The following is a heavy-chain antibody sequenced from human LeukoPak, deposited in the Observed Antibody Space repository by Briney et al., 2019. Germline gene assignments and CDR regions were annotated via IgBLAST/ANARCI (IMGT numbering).Heavy chain of an antibody. CDR2: ISGSGGSS. Sequence: GGSLRLACVASGFTFSSYAMNWVRQAPGQGLEWVSVISGSGGSSYYADSVKGRFTISRDNSKNTPYMQMNSLRAEDTAVYYCAKRWGTAHGAFDIWGQGTMVTVSS. V-gene: IGHV3-23*01. J-gene: IGHJ3*02. D-gene: IGHD3-16*01. CDR3: AKRWGTAHGAFDI. CDR1: GFTFSSYA.